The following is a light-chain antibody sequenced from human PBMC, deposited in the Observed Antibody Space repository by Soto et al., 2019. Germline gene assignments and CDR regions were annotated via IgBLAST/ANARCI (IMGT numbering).Light chain of an antibody. CDR2: SAS. CDR1: QSISNS. Sequence: DIQMTQSPSSLSASLGDRIAITCRASQSISNSLNWYQQRSGKPPKLLMYSASSLQSDVPSRFSGSGSGTDFTLTISSLQPEGFAIYYCQQSYSPPYTFGQGTKLQIK. CDR3: QQSYSPPYT. V-gene: IGKV1-39*01. J-gene: IGKJ2*01.